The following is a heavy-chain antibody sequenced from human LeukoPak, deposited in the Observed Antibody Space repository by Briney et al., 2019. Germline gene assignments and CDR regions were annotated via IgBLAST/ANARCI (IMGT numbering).Heavy chain of an antibody. J-gene: IGHJ5*02. CDR1: GFTFSIYG. D-gene: IGHD1-7*01. Sequence: HPGGSLRLSCAASGFTFSIYGMHWVRRAAGQGLEWVAGIWFDGSNKYYTDSVKGRFTISRENSKSPLYLQPNSLRAEDTAVYYCASRRITGTTSYNYFAPWGQGTLVTVSS. CDR3: ASRRITGTTSYNYFAP. V-gene: IGHV3-33*01. CDR2: IWFDGSNK.